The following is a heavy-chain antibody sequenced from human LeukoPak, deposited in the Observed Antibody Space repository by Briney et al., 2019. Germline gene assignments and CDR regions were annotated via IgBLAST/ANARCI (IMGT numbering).Heavy chain of an antibody. CDR3: ARDGDGRGEDFDY. CDR2: ISSSSSSI. V-gene: IGHV3-21*04. J-gene: IGHJ4*02. CDR1: GFTFSSYS. Sequence: GGSLRLSCVVSGFTFSSYSMNWVRQAPGKGLEWVSSISSSSSSIYYADSVKGRFTISRDNAKNSLYLQMNSLRVEDTALYYCARDGDGRGEDFDYWGQGILVTVSS. D-gene: IGHD4-17*01.